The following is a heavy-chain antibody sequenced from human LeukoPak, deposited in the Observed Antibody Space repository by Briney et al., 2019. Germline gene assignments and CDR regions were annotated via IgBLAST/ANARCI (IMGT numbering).Heavy chain of an antibody. Sequence: SETLSLTCTVSGGSISNYYWSWIRQPAGKGLEWIGRIYASGSTNYNPSLRSRVTISVDRSKNQFSLKLSSVTAADTAVYYCARMSNYYDSSGYYQSLDYWGQGTLVTVSS. D-gene: IGHD3-22*01. J-gene: IGHJ4*02. CDR1: GGSISNYY. CDR2: IYASGST. CDR3: ARMSNYYDSSGYYQSLDY. V-gene: IGHV4-4*07.